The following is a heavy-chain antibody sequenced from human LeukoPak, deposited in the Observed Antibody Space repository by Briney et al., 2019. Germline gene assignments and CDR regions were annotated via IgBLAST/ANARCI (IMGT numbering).Heavy chain of an antibody. CDR1: GFTFSSYS. CDR2: IGSSSSSATV. J-gene: IGHJ5*02. D-gene: IGHD6-19*01. V-gene: IGHV3-48*01. Sequence: GGSLRLSCAASGFTFSSYSMSWVRQAPGKGLGWISYIGSSSSSATVFYADSVRGRFTISRDYGRNLLYLQMNSLRAEDTAVYYCARDHISVAGPFDPWGQGTLVTVSS. CDR3: ARDHISVAGPFDP.